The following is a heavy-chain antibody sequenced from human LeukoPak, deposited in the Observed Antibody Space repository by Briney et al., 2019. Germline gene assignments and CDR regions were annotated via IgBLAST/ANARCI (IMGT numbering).Heavy chain of an antibody. CDR2: ISAYNGNT. J-gene: IGHJ5*02. CDR1: GYTFTSYG. Sequence: EGSVKVSCKASGYTFTSYGISWVRQAPGQGLEWMRWISAYNGNTNYAQKLQGRVTMTTDPSPSTAYMELRSLRSDDTAVYYCARDYYGSGTSWRNWFDPWGQGTLVTVSS. CDR3: ARDYYGSGTSWRNWFDP. V-gene: IGHV1-18*01. D-gene: IGHD3-10*01.